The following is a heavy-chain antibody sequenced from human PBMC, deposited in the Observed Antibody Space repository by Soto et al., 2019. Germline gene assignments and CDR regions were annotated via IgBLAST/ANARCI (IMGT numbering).Heavy chain of an antibody. J-gene: IGHJ4*02. D-gene: IGHD6-19*01. CDR2: INAGNGNT. CDR3: ARERTVAGNDY. V-gene: IGHV1-3*01. CDR1: GYTFTSYA. Sequence: GGSLRLSCAASGYTFTSYAMHWVRQAPGQRLEWMGWINAGNGNTKYSQKFQGRVTMTRNTSASTAYMELSSLRSEDTAVYYCARERTVAGNDYWGQGTLVTVSS.